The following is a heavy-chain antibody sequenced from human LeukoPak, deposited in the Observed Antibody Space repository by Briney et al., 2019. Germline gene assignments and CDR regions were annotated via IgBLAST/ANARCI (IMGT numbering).Heavy chain of an antibody. CDR2: MNPNSGNT. CDR1: GYTFTSYD. V-gene: IGHV1-8*01. D-gene: IGHD3-10*01. J-gene: IGHJ4*02. CDR3: ARRAGRFGALYYFDY. Sequence: ASVKVSCKASGYTFTSYDINWVRQATGQGLEWMGWMNPNSGNTGYAQKFQGRVTMTRNTSISTAYMELRRLRSEDKAGYYCARRAGRFGALYYFDYWGQGTLVTVSS.